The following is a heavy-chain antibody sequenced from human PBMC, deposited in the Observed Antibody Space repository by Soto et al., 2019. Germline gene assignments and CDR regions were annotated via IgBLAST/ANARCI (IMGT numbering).Heavy chain of an antibody. V-gene: IGHV5-10-1*01. Sequence: LGESLKISCKGSGYSFTSYWISWVPQMPGKGLEWMGRIDPSDSYTNYSPSFQGHVTISADKSISTAYLQWSSLKASDTAMYYCARLITNAYSSSGGMDVWGQGTTVTSP. CDR2: IDPSDSYT. CDR3: ARLITNAYSSSGGMDV. J-gene: IGHJ6*02. D-gene: IGHD6-6*01. CDR1: GYSFTSYW.